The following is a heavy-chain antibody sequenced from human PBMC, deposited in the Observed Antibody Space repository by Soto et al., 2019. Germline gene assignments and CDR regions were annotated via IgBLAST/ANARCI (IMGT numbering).Heavy chain of an antibody. V-gene: IGHV1-69*13. CDR1: GGTFSSYA. Sequence: SVKVSCKASGGTFSSYAISWVRQAPGQGLEWMGGIIPIFGTANYAQKFQGRVTITADESTSTAYMELSSLRSEDTAVYYCAEGSRYNWNEGLDYGMDVWGQGTTVTVSS. CDR2: IIPIFGTA. CDR3: AEGSRYNWNEGLDYGMDV. D-gene: IGHD1-1*01. J-gene: IGHJ6*02.